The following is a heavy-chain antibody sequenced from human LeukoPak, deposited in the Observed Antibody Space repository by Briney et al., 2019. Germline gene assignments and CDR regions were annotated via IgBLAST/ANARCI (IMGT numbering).Heavy chain of an antibody. J-gene: IGHJ5*02. Sequence: PSETLSLTCAVYGGSFSGYYWSWIRQPPGKGLEWIGAINHSGSTNYNPSLKSRVTISVDTSKNQFSLKLSSVTAADTAVYYCARGGFDFWSGYRNWFDPWGQGTLVTVSS. CDR3: ARGGFDFWSGYRNWFDP. V-gene: IGHV4-34*01. CDR1: GGSFSGYY. D-gene: IGHD3-3*01. CDR2: INHSGST.